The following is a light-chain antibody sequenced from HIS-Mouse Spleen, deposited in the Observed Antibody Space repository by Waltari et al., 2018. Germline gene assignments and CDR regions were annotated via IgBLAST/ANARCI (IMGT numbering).Light chain of an antibody. V-gene: IGLV1-47*01. CDR1: SSNIGSNY. CDR3: AAWDDSLSGPV. J-gene: IGLJ3*02. CDR2: RNN. Sequence: QSVLTQPPSASGTPGQRVTISCSGSSSNIGSNYVYWYQQLPGTAPKLLTYRNNRRPSGVPDRVSGSKSGTSASLAISGLRSEDEADYYCAAWDDSLSGPVFGGGTKLTVL.